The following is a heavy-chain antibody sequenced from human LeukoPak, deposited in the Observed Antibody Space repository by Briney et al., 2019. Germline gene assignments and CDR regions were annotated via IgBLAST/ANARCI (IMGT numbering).Heavy chain of an antibody. Sequence: SQTLSLTCAISGDSVSSNSAAWNWIRQSPSRGLEWLGRTYYRSKWYNDYAVSVKSRITINPDTSKNQFSLQLNSVTPEDTAVYYCAGYYDFWSGYYTGPWFDPWGQGTLVTVSS. D-gene: IGHD3-3*01. CDR1: GDSVSSNSAA. CDR2: TYYRSKWYN. J-gene: IGHJ5*02. V-gene: IGHV6-1*01. CDR3: AGYYDFWSGYYTGPWFDP.